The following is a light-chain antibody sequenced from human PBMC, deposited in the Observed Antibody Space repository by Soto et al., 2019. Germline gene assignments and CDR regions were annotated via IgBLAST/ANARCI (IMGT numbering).Light chain of an antibody. V-gene: IGLV2-14*01. Sequence: QSVLTQPGSVSGSPGQSITISCTGSSNDVGGYNYVSWYQQHPGQAPKLIIYEVSDRPSGVSPRFSGSKSGNTASLTISGLQVEDEADYFCTSYTSTIPYVFGSGTKVTVL. CDR2: EVS. CDR1: SNDVGGYNY. J-gene: IGLJ1*01. CDR3: TSYTSTIPYV.